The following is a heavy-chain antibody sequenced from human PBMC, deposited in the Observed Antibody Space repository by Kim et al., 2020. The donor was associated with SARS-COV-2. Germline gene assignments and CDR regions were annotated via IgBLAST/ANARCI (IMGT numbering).Heavy chain of an antibody. V-gene: IGHV6-1*01. D-gene: IGHD3-10*01. J-gene: IGHJ6*02. Sequence: VSVKSRITITPDTSKNQFSLQLNSVTPEDTAVYYCARDMVRGVIPYGMDVWGQGTTVTVSS. CDR3: ARDMVRGVIPYGMDV.